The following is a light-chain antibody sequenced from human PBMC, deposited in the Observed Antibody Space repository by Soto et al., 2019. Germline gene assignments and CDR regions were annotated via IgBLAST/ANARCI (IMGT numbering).Light chain of an antibody. CDR3: RSYTTRSTHVV. V-gene: IGLV2-14*01. Sequence: QSVLTQPASVSGSPGHSITISCTGTSSDVGSYNYVSWYQQYPGKDPKLLIYDVSNRPSGVSYRFYGYKSGNTASLTISGLQAADEDDYFSRSYTTRSTHVVFGGGTKLTVL. CDR1: SSDVGSYNY. J-gene: IGLJ2*01. CDR2: DVS.